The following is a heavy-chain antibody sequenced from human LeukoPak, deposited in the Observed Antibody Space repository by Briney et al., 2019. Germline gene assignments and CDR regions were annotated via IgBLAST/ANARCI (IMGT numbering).Heavy chain of an antibody. CDR3: ARDPDSVGATRWAGEG. Sequence: ASVKVSCKASGGTFSSYAISWVRQAPGQGLEWMGRIIPILGIANYAQKFQGRVTITADKSTSTAYMELSSLRSEDTAVYYCARDPDSVGATRWAGEGWGQGTLVTVSS. CDR2: IIPILGIA. V-gene: IGHV1-69*04. CDR1: GGTFSSYA. D-gene: IGHD1-26*01. J-gene: IGHJ4*02.